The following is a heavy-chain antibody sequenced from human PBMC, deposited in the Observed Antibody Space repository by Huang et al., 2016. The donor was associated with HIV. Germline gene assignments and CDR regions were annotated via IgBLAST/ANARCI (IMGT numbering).Heavy chain of an antibody. V-gene: IGHV1-3*01. CDR2: INPGKGRI. J-gene: IGHJ3*01. CDR1: GYIFTTYS. CDR3: ARAARGDGYHGAFDV. D-gene: IGHD2-2*03. Sequence: QVQLVQSGAEFKKPGASLKLSCAASGYIFTTYSIHWFRRVPGQSLQWLGWINPGKGRIPFLQSFTGRVILSRDLSAATVYMQLSGLTADDTATYFCARAARGDGYHGAFDVWGQGTMVTV.